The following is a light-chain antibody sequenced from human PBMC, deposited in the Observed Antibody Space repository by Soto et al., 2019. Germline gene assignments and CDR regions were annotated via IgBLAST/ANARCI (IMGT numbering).Light chain of an antibody. CDR1: QSVSSSN. CDR3: QQYGTS. J-gene: IGKJ3*01. V-gene: IGKV3-20*01. CDR2: GAS. Sequence: EIVLTQSPGTLSLSPGERATLSCRASQSVSSSNLAWYQQKPGQAPRLLIYGASSTATGIPDRFSGSGSGTDFTLTISRLEPEDFAVYYCQQYGTSFGPGTKVDIK.